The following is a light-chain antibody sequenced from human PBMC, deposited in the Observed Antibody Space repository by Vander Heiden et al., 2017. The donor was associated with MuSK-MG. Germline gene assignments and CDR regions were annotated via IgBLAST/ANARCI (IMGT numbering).Light chain of an antibody. V-gene: IGKV1-8*01. CDR1: QGISSY. CDR3: QQDYSYPFT. CDR2: AAS. J-gene: IGKJ3*01. Sequence: AIRMTQSPSSFSASTGDRVTITCRASQGISSYLAWYQQKPGKAPKLLIYAASNLQSGVPSRFSGSGSGTDFTLTISCLQSEDFATYYCQQDYSYPFTFGHGTKVXIK.